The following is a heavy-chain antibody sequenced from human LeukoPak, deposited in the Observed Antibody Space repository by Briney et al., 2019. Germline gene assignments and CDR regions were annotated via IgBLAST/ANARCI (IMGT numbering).Heavy chain of an antibody. CDR3: ARARGYSNGMDV. J-gene: IGHJ6*02. V-gene: IGHV3-13*01. Sequence: GGSLRLSCAASGFTFSNYDMQWVRQPTGKGLEWVSGINTGGDTFYSDSVKGRFTISRESAENSLYLHMNSLRDGDTAVYYCARARGYSNGMDVWGQGTTVTVSS. CDR1: GFTFSNYD. CDR2: INTGGDT.